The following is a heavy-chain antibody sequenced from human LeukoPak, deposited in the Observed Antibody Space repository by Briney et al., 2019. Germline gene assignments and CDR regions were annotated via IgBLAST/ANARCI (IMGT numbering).Heavy chain of an antibody. J-gene: IGHJ4*02. D-gene: IGHD3-10*01. Sequence: GSLRLSCAASGFTFSDYYMSWIRQAPGKGLAWVSYISSSGSTIYYADSVKGRFTISRDNAKNSLYLQMNSLRAEDTAVYYCARVMVRGVIILYFDYWGQGTLVTVSS. V-gene: IGHV3-11*04. CDR1: GFTFSDYY. CDR2: ISSSGSTI. CDR3: ARVMVRGVIILYFDY.